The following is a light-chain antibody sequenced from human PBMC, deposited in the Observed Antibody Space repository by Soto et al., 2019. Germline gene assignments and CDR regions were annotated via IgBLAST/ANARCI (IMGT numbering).Light chain of an antibody. CDR1: STNVGANN. CDR2: NGV. J-gene: IGLJ3*02. V-gene: IGLV1-44*01. Sequence: QSALTQPPSASGTPGQRVTISCSGSSTNVGANNVICYQQFHGSAPHHLILNGVARPPGVPVRFSGADSGTSASLSISGLLSADEAYYYCAGWAAGLNGWVFGGGTKLTVL. CDR3: AGWAAGLNGWV.